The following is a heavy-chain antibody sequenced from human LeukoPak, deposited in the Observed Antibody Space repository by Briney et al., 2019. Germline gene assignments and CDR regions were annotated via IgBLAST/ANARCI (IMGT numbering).Heavy chain of an antibody. V-gene: IGHV3-53*01. J-gene: IGHJ3*02. CDR3: ARGRPYYYDSSGYYPYDAFDI. CDR2: IYSGGST. Sequence: GGSLRLSCAASGFTVSSNYMSWVRQAPGKGLEWVSVIYSGGSTYYADSVKGRFTISRDNSKNTLYLQTNSLRAEDTAVYYCARGRPYYYDSSGYYPYDAFDIWGQGTMVTVSS. CDR1: GFTVSSNY. D-gene: IGHD3-22*01.